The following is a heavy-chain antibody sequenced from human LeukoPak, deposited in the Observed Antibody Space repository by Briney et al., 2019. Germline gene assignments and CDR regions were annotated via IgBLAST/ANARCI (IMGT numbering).Heavy chain of an antibody. CDR3: ARGRGEQQLVQRY. V-gene: IGHV3-74*01. Sequence: GGSLRLSCAASGFTFSSYWMHWVSQAPGKGLVWVSRVNSDGSSTSYADSVKGRFTISRDNAKNTVYLQMDSLRAEDTAVYYSARGRGEQQLVQRYWGQGTLVIVSS. J-gene: IGHJ4*02. CDR1: GFTFSSYW. CDR2: VNSDGSST. D-gene: IGHD6-13*01.